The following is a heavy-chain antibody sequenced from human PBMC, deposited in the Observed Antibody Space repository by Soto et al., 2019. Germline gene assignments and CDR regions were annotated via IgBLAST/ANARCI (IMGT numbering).Heavy chain of an antibody. V-gene: IGHV3-23*01. CDR3: ARNSRAYYYDSSGYYHNWFDP. Sequence: LRLSCAASGFTFSSYAMSLVRQAPGPGLEGVPAISGSGGSTYYADSVKGRFTISRDNSKNTLYLQMNSLRAEDTAVYYCARNSRAYYYDSSGYYHNWFDPWGQGTLVTVSS. CDR1: GFTFSSYA. CDR2: ISGSGGST. D-gene: IGHD3-22*01. J-gene: IGHJ5*02.